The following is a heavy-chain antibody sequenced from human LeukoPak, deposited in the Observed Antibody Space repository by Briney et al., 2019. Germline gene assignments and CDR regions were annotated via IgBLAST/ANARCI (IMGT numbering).Heavy chain of an antibody. V-gene: IGHV1-18*01. CDR1: GYTFTSYG. CDR2: ISAYNGNT. Sequence: ASVKVSCKASGYTFTSYGISWVRQAPGQGLEWMGWISAYNGNTNYAQKLQGRVTMTTDTSTSTAYMELRSLRSDDTAVYYCARDIRLRYFDWPSHWGQGTLVTVSS. CDR3: ARDIRLRYFDWPSH. J-gene: IGHJ4*02. D-gene: IGHD3-9*01.